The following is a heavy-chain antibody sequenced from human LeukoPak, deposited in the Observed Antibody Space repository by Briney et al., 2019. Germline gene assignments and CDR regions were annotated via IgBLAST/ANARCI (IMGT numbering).Heavy chain of an antibody. CDR1: GFTFRSCS. CDR3: VKRYGDYVGAYTD. D-gene: IGHD4-17*01. V-gene: IGHV3-23*01. J-gene: IGHJ4*02. CDR2: IGGSGART. Sequence: GGSLRLSCAAPGFTFRSCSMIWVRQAPGKGLQWVSAIGGSGARTDYADSVKGRFTISRDNSKNTLYLQMSSLRAEDMAVYYCVKRYGDYVGAYTDWGQGTLVTVSS.